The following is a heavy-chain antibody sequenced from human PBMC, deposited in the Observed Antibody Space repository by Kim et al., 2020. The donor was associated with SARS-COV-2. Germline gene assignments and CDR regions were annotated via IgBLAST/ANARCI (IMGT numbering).Heavy chain of an antibody. V-gene: IGHV3-23*01. CDR2: GST. CDR3: AKGDYRFDY. J-gene: IGHJ4*02. D-gene: IGHD4-4*01. Sequence: GSTYYADSVKGRFTISRDNSKNTLYLQMNSLRAEDTAVYYCAKGDYRFDYWGQGTLVTVSS.